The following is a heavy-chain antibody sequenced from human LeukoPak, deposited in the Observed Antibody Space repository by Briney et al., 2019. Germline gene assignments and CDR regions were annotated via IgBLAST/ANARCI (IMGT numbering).Heavy chain of an antibody. V-gene: IGHV4-59*01. CDR1: GGSISSYY. D-gene: IGHD3-10*01. Sequence: SETLSLTCTVSGGSISSYYWSWLRQPPGKGLEWIGYIYYSGSTNYNPSLKSRVTISVDTSKNQFSLKLSSVTAADTAVYYCARLTMVRGVIIRPWGQGTLVTVSS. CDR3: ARLTMVRGVIIRP. CDR2: IYYSGST. J-gene: IGHJ4*02.